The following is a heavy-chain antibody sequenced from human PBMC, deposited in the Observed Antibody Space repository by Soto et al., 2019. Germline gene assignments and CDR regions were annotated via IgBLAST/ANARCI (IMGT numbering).Heavy chain of an antibody. CDR3: ARDFGGGSFNYFDY. CDR1: GGTFSSYA. J-gene: IGHJ4*02. Sequence: QVQLVQSGAEVKKPGSSVKVSCKASGGTFSSYAISWVRQAPGQGLEWMGGIIPIFGTANYAQKFQGRVTITADESTSTAYMKLSSLRSEDTAVYYCARDFGGGSFNYFDYWGQGTLVTVSS. D-gene: IGHD3-16*01. V-gene: IGHV1-69*01. CDR2: IIPIFGTA.